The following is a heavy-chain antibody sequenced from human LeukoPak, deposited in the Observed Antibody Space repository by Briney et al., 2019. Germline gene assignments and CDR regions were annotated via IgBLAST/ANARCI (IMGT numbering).Heavy chain of an antibody. J-gene: IGHJ4*02. D-gene: IGHD4-17*01. V-gene: IGHV3-66*01. CDR2: IYSGGST. CDR3: ARAGDYGDYLGYFDY. Sequence: PGGSLRLSCAASGFTVSSNYMSWVRQAPGKGLEWVSVIYSGGSTYYADSVKGRFTISRDNSKNTLYLQMNSLRAEDTAVYYCARAGDYGDYLGYFDYWGQGTLVTVSS. CDR1: GFTVSSNY.